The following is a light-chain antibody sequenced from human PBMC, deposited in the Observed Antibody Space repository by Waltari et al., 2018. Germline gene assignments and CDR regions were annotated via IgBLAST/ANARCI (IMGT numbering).Light chain of an antibody. Sequence: QSALTQAASVSGSPGQSITISCTGTNSDLGRYDYVSCYQQHPGKAPKLVIYDVNNRPSGVSNRFSGSKSDNTASLTISGLQAEDEADYYCAYYTGGSTLVLFGGVTRLTVL. J-gene: IGLJ3*02. V-gene: IGLV2-14*03. CDR1: NSDLGRYDY. CDR2: DVN. CDR3: AYYTGGSTLVL.